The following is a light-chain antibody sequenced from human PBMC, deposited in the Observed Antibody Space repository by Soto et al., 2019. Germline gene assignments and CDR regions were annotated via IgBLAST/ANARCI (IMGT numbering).Light chain of an antibody. CDR2: GAS. J-gene: IGKJ5*01. Sequence: EIVLTQSPGTLSLPPGERATLSCRASQSVSSGYLAWYQQKPGQAPRLLIYGASTRATGIPDRFSGSGSGTDFTLTISRLEPEDFGVYFCQQYGRLPITFGQGTRLEIK. V-gene: IGKV3-20*01. CDR3: QQYGRLPIT. CDR1: QSVSSGY.